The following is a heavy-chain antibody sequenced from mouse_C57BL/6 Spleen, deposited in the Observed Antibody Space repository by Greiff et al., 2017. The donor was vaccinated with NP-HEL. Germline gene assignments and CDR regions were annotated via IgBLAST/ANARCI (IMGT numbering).Heavy chain of an antibody. CDR1: GYTFTSYW. Sequence: VQLQQPGAELVMPGASVKLSCKASGYTFTSYWMHWVKQRPGQGLEWIGEIDPSDSYTNYNQKFKGKSALTVDKSSSTAYMQLSSLTSEDSAVYYCARQRRLRDYAMDYWGQGTSVTVSS. CDR3: ARQRRLRDYAMDY. D-gene: IGHD3-2*02. V-gene: IGHV1-69*01. J-gene: IGHJ4*01. CDR2: IDPSDSYT.